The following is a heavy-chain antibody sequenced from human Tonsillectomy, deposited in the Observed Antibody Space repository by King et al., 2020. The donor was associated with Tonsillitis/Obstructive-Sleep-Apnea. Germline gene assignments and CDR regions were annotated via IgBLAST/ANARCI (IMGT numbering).Heavy chain of an antibody. J-gene: IGHJ4*02. CDR3: ASDQRSDFGDYGGY. CDR1: GFTFSTYI. Sequence: VQLVESGGGLVKPGGSLRLSCAASGFTFSTYIMNWVRQAPGKGLEWVSSISSRSTYIYYADSLKGRFTNSRDNAKNSLYLQMNSLRAEDTAVYYCASDQRSDFGDYGGYWGQGTLVTVSS. CDR2: ISSRSTYI. D-gene: IGHD4-17*01. V-gene: IGHV3-21*01.